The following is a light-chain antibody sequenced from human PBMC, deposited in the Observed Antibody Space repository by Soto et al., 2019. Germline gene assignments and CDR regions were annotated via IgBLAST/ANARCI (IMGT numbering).Light chain of an antibody. V-gene: IGKV3-20*01. Sequence: EIVLTQSPGTLSLSPGERATLSCRASQSVSSSYLAWYQQKPGQAPRLLIYGASSRATGISDSFSGSGSGTDFSITISRLEPEDFAVYYCQQYGSSPYTFGQGTKLEIK. CDR2: GAS. J-gene: IGKJ2*01. CDR3: QQYGSSPYT. CDR1: QSVSSSY.